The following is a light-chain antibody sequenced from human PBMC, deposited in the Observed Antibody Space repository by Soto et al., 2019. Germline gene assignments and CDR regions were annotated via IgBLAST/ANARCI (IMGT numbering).Light chain of an antibody. CDR1: SSDVGGYNY. CDR3: SSYTSSSTHYV. V-gene: IGLV2-14*01. Sequence: QSALTQPASVSGSPGQSITISCTGTSSDVGGYNYVSWYQQHPGKAPKLMIYDVSNRPSGVSNRFSGSKSGNTASLTISGLQAEDEADYSCSSYTSSSTHYVFGPGTKVTVL. CDR2: DVS. J-gene: IGLJ1*01.